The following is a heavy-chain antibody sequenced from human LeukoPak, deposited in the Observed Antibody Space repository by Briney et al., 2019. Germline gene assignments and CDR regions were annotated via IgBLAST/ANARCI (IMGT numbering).Heavy chain of an antibody. Sequence: ASVKVSCKASGYTFTSYYMHWVRQAPGQGLEWMGIIKPSGGSTSYAQKFQGRVTMTRDTSTSTVYMELSSLRSEDTAVYYCARNEYCSSTSCSNTNFDYWGQGTLVTVSS. CDR1: GYTFTSYY. D-gene: IGHD2-2*01. V-gene: IGHV1-46*01. CDR3: ARNEYCSSTSCSNTNFDY. J-gene: IGHJ4*02. CDR2: IKPSGGST.